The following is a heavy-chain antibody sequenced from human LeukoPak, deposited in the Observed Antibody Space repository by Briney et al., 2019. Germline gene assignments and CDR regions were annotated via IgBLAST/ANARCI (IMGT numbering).Heavy chain of an antibody. V-gene: IGHV4-34*01. Sequence: SETLSLTCAVYGGSFSGYYWSWIRQPPGKGLEWIGEINHSGSTNYNPSLKSRVTISVDTSKNQFSLKLSSVAAADTAVYYCARAHYDILTGYYSTGFDYWGQGTLVTVSS. J-gene: IGHJ4*02. CDR3: ARAHYDILTGYYSTGFDY. D-gene: IGHD3-9*01. CDR2: INHSGST. CDR1: GGSFSGYY.